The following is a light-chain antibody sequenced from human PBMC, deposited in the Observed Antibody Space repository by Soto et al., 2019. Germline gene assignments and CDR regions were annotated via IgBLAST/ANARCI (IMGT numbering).Light chain of an antibody. J-gene: IGKJ5*01. Sequence: EIVLTQSPGTLSLSPGERATLSCRASQSVRSSYFAWYQQKPGQAPRLLIFGASTRAPGIPDRFSGSGSGTDFTLTISKLEPEDFALFYCQQYGNWITFGQGTRMEIK. CDR3: QQYGNWIT. V-gene: IGKV3-20*01. CDR2: GAS. CDR1: QSVRSSY.